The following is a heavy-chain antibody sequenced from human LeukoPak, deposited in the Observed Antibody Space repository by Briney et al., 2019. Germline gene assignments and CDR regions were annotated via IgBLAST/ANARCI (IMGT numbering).Heavy chain of an antibody. CDR1: GYSFTSYW. J-gene: IGHJ6*02. D-gene: IGHD4-17*01. Sequence: GESLKISCKGSGYSFTSYWIGWVRQMPGKGLEWMGIIFPGDSDTRYSPSFQGQVTISADKSICTAYLQWSSLKASDTAMYYCARHLNYGDYYYYYGMDVWGQGTTVTVSS. V-gene: IGHV5-51*01. CDR2: IFPGDSDT. CDR3: ARHLNYGDYYYYYGMDV.